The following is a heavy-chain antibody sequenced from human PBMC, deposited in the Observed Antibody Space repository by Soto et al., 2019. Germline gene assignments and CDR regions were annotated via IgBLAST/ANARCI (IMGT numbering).Heavy chain of an antibody. V-gene: IGHV4-30-4*01. CDR3: ARWSGVGVAGMDV. D-gene: IGHD3-10*01. CDR1: GDSINSGDYY. Sequence: QVQLQESGPRLVKPLQTLSLTCTVSGDSINSGDYYWSWIRQPPGRGLEWVGYSFYSGITDYNPSLMSRRTKSMDTSKNQFSLRLNSVTAADTAVYFCARWSGVGVAGMDVWGQGTTVSVSS. J-gene: IGHJ6*02. CDR2: SFYSGIT.